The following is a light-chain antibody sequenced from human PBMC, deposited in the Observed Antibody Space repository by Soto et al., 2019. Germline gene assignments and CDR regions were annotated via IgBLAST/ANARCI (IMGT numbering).Light chain of an antibody. V-gene: IGLV2-8*01. CDR1: SSDIGAYKF. Sequence: QAALTQPPSASGSPGQSVAISCTGTSSDIGAYKFVSWYQQHPGKAPKLIIYEVSRRPSGVPDRFSGSKSGNTASLTVSGLLAEDEADYYCSLYAGTNSVVFGGGNKLTVI. CDR3: SLYAGTNSVV. J-gene: IGLJ2*01. CDR2: EVS.